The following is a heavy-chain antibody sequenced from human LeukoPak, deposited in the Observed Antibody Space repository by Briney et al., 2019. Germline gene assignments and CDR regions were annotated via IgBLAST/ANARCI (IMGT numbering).Heavy chain of an antibody. CDR3: AKDIARAPYKSGSYFDY. CDR2: ISYDGSNN. D-gene: IGHD1-1*01. J-gene: IGHJ4*02. Sequence: GGSLRLSCTASGFTFSNYGMHWVRQAPGKGLEWVAVISYDGSNNYYADSVKGRFTISRDNSKNTLYLQMNSLRAEDTAVYYCAKDIARAPYKSGSYFDYWGQGTLVTVSS. V-gene: IGHV3-30*18. CDR1: GFTFSNYG.